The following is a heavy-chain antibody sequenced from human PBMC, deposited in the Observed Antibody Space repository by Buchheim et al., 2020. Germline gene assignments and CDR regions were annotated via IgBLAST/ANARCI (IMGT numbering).Heavy chain of an antibody. CDR3: TRDAPYYYGSGSYYFDY. CDR2: IRSKAYGGTT. J-gene: IGHJ4*02. D-gene: IGHD3-10*01. Sequence: EVQLVESGGGLVQPGRSLRLSCTASGFTFGDYAMSWVRQAPGKGLEWVGFIRSKAYGGTTEYAASVKGRFTISRDDSKSIAYLQMNSLKTEDTAVYYCTRDAPYYYGSGSYYFDYWGQGTL. CDR1: GFTFGDYA. V-gene: IGHV3-49*04.